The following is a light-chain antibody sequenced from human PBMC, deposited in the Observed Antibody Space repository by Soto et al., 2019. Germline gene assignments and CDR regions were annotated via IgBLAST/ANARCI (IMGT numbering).Light chain of an antibody. CDR2: EGS. V-gene: IGLV2-23*01. Sequence: QSLLTQPASVSGSPGQSITISCTGTSSDVGSYNLVSWYQQHPGKAPKLMIYEGSKRPSGVSNRCSGSKSDNTASLTISGLQAEDEADYYCCSYAGSSTFVFGTGTKVTVL. CDR3: CSYAGSSTFV. CDR1: SSDVGSYNL. J-gene: IGLJ1*01.